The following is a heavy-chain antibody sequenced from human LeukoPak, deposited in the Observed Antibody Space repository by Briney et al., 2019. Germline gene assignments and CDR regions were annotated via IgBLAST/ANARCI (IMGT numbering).Heavy chain of an antibody. Sequence: SETLSLTCTVSGGSISSYYGSWIRQLAGRGLDVIGRIYTSWSTNYNPSLKSRVTLSVDTSKNQFSLKLSSVTAADTAVYYCARELKPGMPAPYNWFDPWGQGTLVTVSS. CDR2: IYTSWST. V-gene: IGHV4-4*07. J-gene: IGHJ5*02. D-gene: IGHD2-2*01. CDR3: ARELKPGMPAPYNWFDP. CDR1: GGSISSYY.